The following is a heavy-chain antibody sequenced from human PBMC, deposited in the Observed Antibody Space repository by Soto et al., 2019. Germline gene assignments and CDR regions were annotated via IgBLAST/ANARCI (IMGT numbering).Heavy chain of an antibody. V-gene: IGHV4-39*01. J-gene: IGHJ6*02. Sequence: QLQLQESGPGLVKPSETLSLTCTVSGGSISSSSYYWGWIRQPPGKGLEWIGSIYYSGSTYYNPSLKIRVTISVGTSRIQFPLKVSAVAAADTAVYYCASVRRGGYDSLRYYYGMDVWGQGTTVTVSS. D-gene: IGHD5-12*01. CDR1: GGSISSSSYY. CDR2: IYYSGST. CDR3: ASVRRGGYDSLRYYYGMDV.